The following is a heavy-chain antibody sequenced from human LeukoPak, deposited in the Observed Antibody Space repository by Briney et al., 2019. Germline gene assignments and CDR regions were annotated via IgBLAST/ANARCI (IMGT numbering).Heavy chain of an antibody. CDR1: GFTFSSYG. CDR3: AKGGSGYSYGFPWYFDY. J-gene: IGHJ4*01. CDR2: IRYDGSNK. D-gene: IGHD5-18*01. V-gene: IGHV3-30*02. Sequence: GGSLRLSCAASGFTFSSYGMHWVRQAPGKGLEWVAFIRYDGSNKYYADSVKGRFTISRDNSKNTLYLQMNSLRAEDTAVYYCAKGGSGYSYGFPWYFDYWGHGTLVTVSS.